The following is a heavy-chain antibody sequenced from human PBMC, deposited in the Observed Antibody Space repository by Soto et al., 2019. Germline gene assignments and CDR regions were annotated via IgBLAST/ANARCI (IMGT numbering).Heavy chain of an antibody. CDR3: AKRSSSSTFDY. CDR1: GFTFSSYA. V-gene: IGHV3-23*01. Sequence: EVQLLESGGGLVQPGESLRLSCAASGFTFSSYAMSWVRQAPGKGLEWVSVISGSDDSTYDADSVKGRFTISRDNSKNTLYLQMNSLRAEDTAVYYCAKRSSSSTFDYGGQGTLVTVSS. CDR2: ISGSDDST. D-gene: IGHD6-6*01. J-gene: IGHJ4*02.